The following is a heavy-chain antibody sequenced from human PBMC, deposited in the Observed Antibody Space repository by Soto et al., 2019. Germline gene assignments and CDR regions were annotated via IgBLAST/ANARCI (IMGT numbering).Heavy chain of an antibody. CDR1: GDSVSNGGYY. CDR2: IHYSANT. CDR3: VRAMFHSYYDSSGYYADF. D-gene: IGHD3-22*01. J-gene: IGHJ4*02. Sequence: TSETLSLTCSVSGDSVSNGGYYWSWIRQPPGKGLEWIGHIHYSANTYYKPSLRSRLSMSVDTSKSQFSLRLSSVTAADTAVYYCVRAMFHSYYDSSGYYADFWGQGTLVTVSS. V-gene: IGHV4-30-4*01.